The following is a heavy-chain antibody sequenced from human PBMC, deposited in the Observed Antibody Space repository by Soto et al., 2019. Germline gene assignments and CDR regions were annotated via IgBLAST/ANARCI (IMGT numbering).Heavy chain of an antibody. CDR2: ISYDGSNK. CDR3: AKGASGWYYFDY. V-gene: IGHV3-30*18. J-gene: IGHJ4*02. Sequence: PGGSLRLSCAASGFTFSSYGMHWVRQAPGKGLEWVAVISYDGSNKYYADSVKGRFTISRDNSKNTLYLQMNSLRAEDTAVYYWAKGASGWYYFDYWGQGTLVTVSS. D-gene: IGHD6-19*01. CDR1: GFTFSSYG.